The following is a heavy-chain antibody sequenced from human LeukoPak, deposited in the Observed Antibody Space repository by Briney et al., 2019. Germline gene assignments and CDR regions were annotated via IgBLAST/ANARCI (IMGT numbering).Heavy chain of an antibody. CDR1: GFTFYDYA. V-gene: IGHV3-9*01. Sequence: GRFLRLSCAASGFTFYDYAMHWGRQAPGKGLGWVSGISWNSGSIGYADSVKGRFTISRDNAKNSLYLQMNSLRAEDTALYYFAKDMKMLLGLGYFDYWGQGTLVTVSS. CDR3: AKDMKMLLGLGYFDY. J-gene: IGHJ4*02. D-gene: IGHD2-8*01. CDR2: ISWNSGSI.